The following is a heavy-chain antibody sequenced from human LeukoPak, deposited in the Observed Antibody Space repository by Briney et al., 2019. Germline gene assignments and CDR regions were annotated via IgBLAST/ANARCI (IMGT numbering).Heavy chain of an antibody. CDR1: GVSFSGYY. CDR2: INHSGST. Sequence: PGETLTLSCAVSGVSFSGYYWSWIRQAPGKGLEWIAEINHSGSTNYNPSLKRRVTISVDTSKNQLSLKLSSVTGADTVVYYCARRYTATYYYYMDVGGKGPTVT. D-gene: IGHD5-18*01. J-gene: IGHJ6*03. V-gene: IGHV4-34*01. CDR3: ARRYTATYYYYMDV.